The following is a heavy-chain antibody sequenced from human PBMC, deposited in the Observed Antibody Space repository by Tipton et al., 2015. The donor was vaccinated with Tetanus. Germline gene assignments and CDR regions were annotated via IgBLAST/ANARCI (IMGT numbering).Heavy chain of an antibody. CDR1: GFTFSNAW. CDR3: TTGVSSITMVRGVIPFDY. V-gene: IGHV3-15*07. J-gene: IGHJ4*02. CDR2: IKSKTDGGTT. D-gene: IGHD3-10*01. Sequence: AASGFTFSNAWMNWVRQAPGKGLEWVGRIKSKTDGGTTDYAAPVKGRFTISRDDSKNTLYLQMNSLKTEDTAGYYCTTGVSSITMVRGVIPFDYWGQGTLVTVSS.